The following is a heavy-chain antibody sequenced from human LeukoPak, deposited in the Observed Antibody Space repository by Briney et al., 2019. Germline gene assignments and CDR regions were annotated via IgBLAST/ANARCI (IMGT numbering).Heavy chain of an antibody. CDR2: INHSGST. Sequence: SETLSLTCAVYGGSFSGYYWSWIRQPPGKGLEWIGEINHSGSTNYNPSLKSRATISVDTSKNQFSLKLSSVTAADTAVYYCARARGRYCSGGSCRPFDYWGQGTLVTVSS. V-gene: IGHV4-34*01. CDR3: ARARGRYCSGGSCRPFDY. D-gene: IGHD2-15*01. J-gene: IGHJ4*02. CDR1: GGSFSGYY.